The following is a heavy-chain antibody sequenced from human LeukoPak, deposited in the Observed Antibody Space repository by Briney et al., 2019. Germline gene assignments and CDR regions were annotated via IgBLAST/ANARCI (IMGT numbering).Heavy chain of an antibody. V-gene: IGHV3-23*01. CDR1: GFTFSSYA. Sequence: PGGSLRLSCAASGFTFSSYAMSWVRQAPGKGLEWVSAISGSGGSTYYADSVKGRFTISRDNSKNTLYLQMNSLRAEDTAVYYCAKDRGSSGWYSDGIDYWGQGTLVTVSS. J-gene: IGHJ4*02. CDR2: ISGSGGST. D-gene: IGHD6-19*01. CDR3: AKDRGSSGWYSDGIDY.